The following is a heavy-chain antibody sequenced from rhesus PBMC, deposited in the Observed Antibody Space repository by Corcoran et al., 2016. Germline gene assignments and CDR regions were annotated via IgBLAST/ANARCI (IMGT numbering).Heavy chain of an antibody. CDR3: AGEVGSNHFDY. D-gene: IGHD6-19*01. CDR1: GFTFSSYA. CDR2: SGPGGDT. J-gene: IGHJ4*01. V-gene: IGHV3-72*01. Sequence: EVQLVEAGGGVLQPGGSLRLSCAASGFTFSSYAMQWVHQAPGKGLEWVSASGPGGDTYYADAVKGSFTIARDNAKNTLLLQMDSRGAEDTAVYYCAGEVGSNHFDYWGRGVLVTVSS.